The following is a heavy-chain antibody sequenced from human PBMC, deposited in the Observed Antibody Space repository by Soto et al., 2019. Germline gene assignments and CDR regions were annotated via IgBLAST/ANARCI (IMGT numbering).Heavy chain of an antibody. Sequence: VSLRLSCAGSGFTFRSYTMHWVRQAPGKGLEWVSSISSFSGNIFYADSVKGRFTISRDNAKNSLYLQMNSLRVDDTALYYCARAYGGNSIDFWGQGALVTVSS. V-gene: IGHV3-21*06. D-gene: IGHD2-21*02. CDR2: ISSFSGNI. CDR3: ARAYGGNSIDF. CDR1: GFTFRSYT. J-gene: IGHJ4*02.